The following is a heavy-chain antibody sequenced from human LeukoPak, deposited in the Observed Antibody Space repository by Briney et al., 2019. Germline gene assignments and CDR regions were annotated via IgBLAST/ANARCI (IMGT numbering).Heavy chain of an antibody. CDR1: GFRFSDYY. CDR3: VKVDT. V-gene: IGHV3-11*04. CDR2: ISYSGNTI. Sequence: GGSLRLSCVASGFRFSDYYMNWIRQAPGKVLEWISYISYSGNTIYYGDSVKGRFTISRDNSKNTLYLQMDSLSAEDTAVYYCVKVDTWGQETLVTVSS. J-gene: IGHJ4*02. D-gene: IGHD5-18*01.